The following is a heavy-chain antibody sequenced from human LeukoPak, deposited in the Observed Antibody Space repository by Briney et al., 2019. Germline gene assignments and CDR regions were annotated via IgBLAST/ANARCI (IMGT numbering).Heavy chain of an antibody. Sequence: SETLSLTCTVSGGSISSYYWSWIRQPPGKGLEWIGYIYYSGSTNYNPSLKSRVTISVDTSKNQFSLKLSSVTAADTAVYYCAREPAYCGGDCYPAPHFDYWGQGTLVTVSS. CDR1: GGSISSYY. V-gene: IGHV4-59*01. D-gene: IGHD2-21*02. CDR3: AREPAYCGGDCYPAPHFDY. CDR2: IYYSGST. J-gene: IGHJ4*02.